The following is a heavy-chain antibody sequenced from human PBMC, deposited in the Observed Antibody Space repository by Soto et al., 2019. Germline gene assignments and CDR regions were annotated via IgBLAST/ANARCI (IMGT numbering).Heavy chain of an antibody. CDR1: GFTFSGYW. V-gene: IGHV3-7*01. D-gene: IGHD2-2*01. Sequence: EVQLVESGGGLVQPGGSLRLSCAASGFTFSGYWMSWVRQAPGKGLEWVAYIKQDGSEKYYVDSVKGRFTISRDNAKNSLYLLMNSLRAEDTAVYYCAKNNRYCSSTNCFVFDYWGQGTLVTVSS. CDR2: IKQDGSEK. J-gene: IGHJ4*02. CDR3: AKNNRYCSSTNCFVFDY.